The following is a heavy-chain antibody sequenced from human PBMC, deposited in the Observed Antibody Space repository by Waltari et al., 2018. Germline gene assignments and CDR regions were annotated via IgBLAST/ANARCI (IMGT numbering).Heavy chain of an antibody. D-gene: IGHD3-16*01. J-gene: IGHJ4*02. CDR3: AKQKTGGANDY. Sequence: EVQLVESGGTLVQQGGSLKLSCATSGFNFNASTLHWVRQASGKGLEWIGLIRGRFNNYATRYAAAVKGRFTLSRDDSKNTVYLEMHSLKNADTALYYCAKQKTGGANDYWGQGTVVTVSA. V-gene: IGHV3-73*02. CDR1: GFNFNAST. CDR2: IRGRFNNYAT.